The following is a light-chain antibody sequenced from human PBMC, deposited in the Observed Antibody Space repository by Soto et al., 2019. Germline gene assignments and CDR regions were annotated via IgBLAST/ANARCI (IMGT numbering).Light chain of an antibody. CDR1: QSISSY. V-gene: IGKV1-39*01. CDR2: AAS. J-gene: IGKJ1*01. Sequence: DIQMTQSPSSLSASVGDRVTITCRASQSISSYLNWYQQKPGKAPKLLIYAASSLQSGVPSRFSGSGSGTEFTLTISSLQPEGFATYYCQQSYSTPRTFGQGTKVESK. CDR3: QQSYSTPRT.